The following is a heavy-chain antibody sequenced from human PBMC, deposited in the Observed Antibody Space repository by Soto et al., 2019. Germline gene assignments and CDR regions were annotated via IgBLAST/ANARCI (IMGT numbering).Heavy chain of an antibody. J-gene: IGHJ6*02. CDR3: ARTPRGAYRSGWSYYYYGMDV. CDR2: IYYTGRT. D-gene: IGHD6-19*01. V-gene: IGHV4-59*01. CDR1: GGSISSYY. Sequence: PSETLSLTCTVSGGSISSYYWSCIRQTPGKGLEWIGYIYYTGRTNYNPSLKSRVYFSVDTSKNQFSLKLRSVNAADTAVYYCARTPRGAYRSGWSYYYYGMDVWGQGTTVTVSS.